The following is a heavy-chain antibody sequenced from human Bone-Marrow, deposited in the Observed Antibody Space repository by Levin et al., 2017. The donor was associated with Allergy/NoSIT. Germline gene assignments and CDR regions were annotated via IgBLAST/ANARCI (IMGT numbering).Heavy chain of an antibody. Sequence: ASVKVSCKASGYTFNDFYIYWLRQAPGQGPEWIGRINPKSGGKNFAQNFQGRVTMARDTSISTTYMELSGLTSDDTAVYYCSSGFWALGAKYFDDWGQGTLVTVSS. J-gene: IGHJ4*02. V-gene: IGHV1-2*06. D-gene: IGHD4/OR15-4a*01. CDR2: INPKSGGK. CDR3: SSGFWALGAKYFDD. CDR1: GYTFNDFY.